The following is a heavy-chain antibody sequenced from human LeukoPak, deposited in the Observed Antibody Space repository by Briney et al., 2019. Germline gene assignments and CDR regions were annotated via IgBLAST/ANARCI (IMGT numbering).Heavy chain of an antibody. Sequence: ASVKVSCKASGYTFTGYYMHWVRQAPGQGLEWMGRINPNSGGTNYVQKFQGRVTMTRDTSISTAYMELSRLRSDDTAVYYCARGLLGRYDSSRAITRDYWGQGTLVTVSS. V-gene: IGHV1-2*06. D-gene: IGHD3-22*01. CDR1: GYTFTGYY. CDR3: ARGLLGRYDSSRAITRDY. CDR2: INPNSGGT. J-gene: IGHJ4*02.